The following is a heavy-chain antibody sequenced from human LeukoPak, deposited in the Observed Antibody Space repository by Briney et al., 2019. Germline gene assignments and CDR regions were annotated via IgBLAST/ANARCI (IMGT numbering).Heavy chain of an antibody. D-gene: IGHD3-3*01. V-gene: IGHV1-18*01. CDR3: VRESASYLDH. CDR1: GYTFTSYG. CDR2: ISAYRGET. J-gene: IGHJ4*02. Sequence: ASVKVSCKASGYTFTSYGICWVRQAPGQGLEWMGWISAYRGETYYAQNFQGRLTTTTDTSTNTAYMELRTLRFDDTAVYYCVRESASYLDHWGLGTLVTVSS.